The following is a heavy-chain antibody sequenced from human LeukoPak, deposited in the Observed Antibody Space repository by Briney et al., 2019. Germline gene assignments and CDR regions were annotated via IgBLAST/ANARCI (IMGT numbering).Heavy chain of an antibody. CDR3: AREINCSGGSCYYYFDY. V-gene: IGHV4-38-2*02. CDR2: IYHSGST. D-gene: IGHD2-15*01. J-gene: IGHJ4*02. CDR1: GYSISSGYY. Sequence: SETLSLTCAVSGYSISSGYYWGWIRQPPGKGLEWIGSIYHSGSTYYNPSLKSRVTISVDTSKNQFSLKLSSVTAADTAVYYCAREINCSGGSCYYYFDYWGQGTLVTVSS.